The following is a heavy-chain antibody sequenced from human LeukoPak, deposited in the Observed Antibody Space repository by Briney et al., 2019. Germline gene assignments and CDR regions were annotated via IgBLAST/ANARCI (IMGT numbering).Heavy chain of an antibody. V-gene: IGHV4-59*01. CDR3: AIGGGTVVIRVFEY. Sequence: PSETLSLTCTVSGGSINRYFWSWIRQPPGKGLEWIGYIFYIGSTNYNPSLKSRVTISVDTSKNQFSLKLSSVTAADTAVYYCAIGGGTVVIRVFEYWGQGTLVTVSS. J-gene: IGHJ4*02. D-gene: IGHD4-23*01. CDR2: IFYIGST. CDR1: GGSINRYF.